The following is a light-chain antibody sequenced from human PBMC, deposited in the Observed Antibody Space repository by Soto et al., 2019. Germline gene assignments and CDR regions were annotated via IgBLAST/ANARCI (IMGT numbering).Light chain of an antibody. CDR2: GTA. CDR1: WTIDSNI. Sequence: ESVLTQSPGTLSVSPGERATLSCRASWTIDSNILAWYQQKPGQAPSLLIYGTAIRATHIPDRLSGSGSGTHFTLTISRLEPEDSAIYYCQQYGSWTFGQGNKVEIK. CDR3: QQYGSWT. V-gene: IGKV3-20*01. J-gene: IGKJ1*01.